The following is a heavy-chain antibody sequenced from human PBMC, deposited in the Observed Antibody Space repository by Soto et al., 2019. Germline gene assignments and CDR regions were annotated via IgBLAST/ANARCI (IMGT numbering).Heavy chain of an antibody. CDR2: IYSGGST. D-gene: IGHD3-3*01. Sequence: GGSLRLSCAASGFTVSSNYMSWVRQAPGKGLEWVSVIYSGGSTYYADSVRGRFTVSRDNSKNMFYLQMSSLRVEDTALYFCVRGPSRGSSLFGPLDYWGQGTQVTVSS. CDR1: GFTVSSNY. V-gene: IGHV3-53*05. J-gene: IGHJ4*02. CDR3: VRGPSRGSSLFGPLDY.